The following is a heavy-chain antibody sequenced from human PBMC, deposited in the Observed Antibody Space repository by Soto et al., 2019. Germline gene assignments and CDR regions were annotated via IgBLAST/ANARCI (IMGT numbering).Heavy chain of an antibody. Sequence: GGSLRLSCAASGFTFSSNAMSWVRQAPGKGLEWVSHISGSGGVTYYADSVKGRFTISRDNSKNTLNLQMNRLRVEDTAVYYCAREGVYSDYGDAFDIWGQGTMVTVSS. V-gene: IGHV3-23*01. D-gene: IGHD5-12*01. CDR2: ISGSGGVT. J-gene: IGHJ3*02. CDR1: GFTFSSNA. CDR3: AREGVYSDYGDAFDI.